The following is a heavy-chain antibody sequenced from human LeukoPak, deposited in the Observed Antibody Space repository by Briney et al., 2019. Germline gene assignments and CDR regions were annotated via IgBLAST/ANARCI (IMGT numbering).Heavy chain of an antibody. J-gene: IGHJ3*01. D-gene: IGHD3-22*01. CDR2: ICQSGNT. Sequence: SETLSLTCTVSGASISSACWSWIRQPPGKGLEWIAYICQSGNTNYKPSLQSRVVISRDTSKNQFSLSLSSVTATDTAVYYCVRGHYDSRGYSNPFDLWGQGAMVTVSS. CDR1: GASISSAC. V-gene: IGHV4-4*08. CDR3: VRGHYDSRGYSNPFDL.